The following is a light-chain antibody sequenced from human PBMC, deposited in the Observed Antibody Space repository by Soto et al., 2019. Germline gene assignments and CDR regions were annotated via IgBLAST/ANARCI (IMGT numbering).Light chain of an antibody. CDR3: CSYAGNYVYV. V-gene: IGLV2-11*01. Sequence: QSALTQPRSVSGSPGQSVAISCTGASSDVGYYNYVSWYQQKPGKAPKVMIFDVTKRPSGVPDRFSGSKSGNTASLTISGLQGDDEADYYCCSYAGNYVYVFGTGTKLTVL. CDR2: DVT. CDR1: SSDVGYYNY. J-gene: IGLJ1*01.